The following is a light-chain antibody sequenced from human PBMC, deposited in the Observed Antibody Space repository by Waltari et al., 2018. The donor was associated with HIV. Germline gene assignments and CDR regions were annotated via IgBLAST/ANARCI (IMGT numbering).Light chain of an antibody. Sequence: ERVLTQSPVTIFVSPGGRATLSCTARQNIANNLAWYQYKPGQAPRLLLYGASTRATGIPAMFSGGGSATEFTLTIDILQSADSAFYYCQHYNTWPYTFGRGTKLVI. CDR1: QNIANN. V-gene: IGKV3-15*01. CDR3: QHYNTWPYT. J-gene: IGKJ2*01. CDR2: GAS.